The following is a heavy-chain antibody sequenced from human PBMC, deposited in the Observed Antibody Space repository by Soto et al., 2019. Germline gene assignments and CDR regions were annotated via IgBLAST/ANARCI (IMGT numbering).Heavy chain of an antibody. Sequence: SETLSLTCTVSGGSISSYYWSWIRQPPGKGLEWIGYIYYSGSTNYNPSLKSRATISVDTSKNQFSLKLSSVTAADTAVYYCARQIKYYYDSTYSMDVWGQGTTVTVSS. CDR2: IYYSGST. V-gene: IGHV4-59*08. CDR3: ARQIKYYYDSTYSMDV. D-gene: IGHD3-22*01. J-gene: IGHJ6*02. CDR1: GGSISSYY.